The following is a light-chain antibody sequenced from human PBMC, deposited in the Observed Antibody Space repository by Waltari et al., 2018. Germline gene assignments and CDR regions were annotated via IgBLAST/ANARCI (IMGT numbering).Light chain of an antibody. V-gene: IGLV2-14*03. Sequence: QSALTQPAAVSGSPGQSITISCTGSSSGAGGDDSVSWYEDHPGQAPKVIIYDVNKRPSGVSDRFSGSKSGNTASLTISGLQAEDEATFYCSSQSTNNGVIFGGGTKVTVL. CDR2: DVN. J-gene: IGLJ2*01. CDR3: SSQSTNNGVI. CDR1: SSGAGGDDS.